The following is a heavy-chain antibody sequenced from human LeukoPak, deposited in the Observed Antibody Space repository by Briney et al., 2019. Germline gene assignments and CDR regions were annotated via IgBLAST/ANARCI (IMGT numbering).Heavy chain of an antibody. CDR2: IKQDRSEK. D-gene: IGHD3-3*01. J-gene: IGHJ6*03. CDR1: GFTFSSYW. V-gene: IGHV3-7*01. Sequence: GGSLRLSCAASGFTFSSYWMSWVRQAPGKVLEWVANIKQDRSEKYYVDSVKGRFTISRDNAKNSLYLQMNSLRAEDTAVYYCARDRGYYDFWSGPVDYMDVWGKGTTVTVSS. CDR3: ARDRGYYDFWSGPVDYMDV.